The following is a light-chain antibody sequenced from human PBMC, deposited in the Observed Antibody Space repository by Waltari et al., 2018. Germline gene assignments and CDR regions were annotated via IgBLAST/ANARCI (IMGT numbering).Light chain of an antibody. CDR2: WAS. CDR3: QQYYSNPPL. CDR1: HTVLKRSNNGNY. J-gene: IGKJ1*01. Sequence: DIVMTQSPDSLAVSLGERATITCKSSHTVLKRSNNGNYLAWFKHKSGQPPKLLISWASNRESGVPDRVTSSGSETDFTLVISSLQAEDVAVYYCQQYYSNPPLFGQGTRVEI. V-gene: IGKV4-1*01.